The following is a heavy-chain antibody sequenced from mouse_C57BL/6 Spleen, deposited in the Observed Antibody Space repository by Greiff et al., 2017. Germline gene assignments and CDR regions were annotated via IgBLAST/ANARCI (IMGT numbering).Heavy chain of an antibody. CDR2: IDPSDSYT. Sequence: QVPLQQPGAELVMPGASVKLSCKASGYTFTSYWMHWVKQRPGQGLEWIGEIDPSDSYTNYNQKFKGKSTWTEDKSSSTAYMQLSSLTSEDSAVYYCARPGNLSAMDYWGQGTSVTVSS. V-gene: IGHV1-69*01. J-gene: IGHJ4*01. CDR1: GYTFTSYW. CDR3: ARPGNLSAMDY. D-gene: IGHD6-2*01.